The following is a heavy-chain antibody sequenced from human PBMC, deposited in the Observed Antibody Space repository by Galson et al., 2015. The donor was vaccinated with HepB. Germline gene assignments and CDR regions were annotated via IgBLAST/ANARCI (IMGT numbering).Heavy chain of an antibody. Sequence: SLRLSCAASGFTVRNNYMNWVRQAPGKGLEWVSVIYSGDGTYYADPVRGRFTISRDNSKNTLYLQMNSLRAEDTAVYYCASCSVVTSFYYFDYWGQGTLVTVSS. V-gene: IGHV3-53*01. CDR2: IYSGDGT. CDR3: ASCSVVTSFYYFDY. D-gene: IGHD4-23*01. J-gene: IGHJ4*02. CDR1: GFTVRNNY.